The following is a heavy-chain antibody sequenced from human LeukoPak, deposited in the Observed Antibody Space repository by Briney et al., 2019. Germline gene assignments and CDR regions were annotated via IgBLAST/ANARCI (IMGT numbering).Heavy chain of an antibody. D-gene: IGHD3-10*01. CDR3: ARDRGYYYYYMDV. CDR1: GFTFSNYG. Sequence: PGGSLRLSCSASGFTFSNYGMDWVRQAPGKGLEWVASISTSSSYIFYSDSVKGRFTVSRDNPKNSLYLQMNSLRAEDTAVYYCARDRGYYYYYMDVWGKGTTVTVSS. CDR2: ISTSSSYI. V-gene: IGHV3-21*01. J-gene: IGHJ6*03.